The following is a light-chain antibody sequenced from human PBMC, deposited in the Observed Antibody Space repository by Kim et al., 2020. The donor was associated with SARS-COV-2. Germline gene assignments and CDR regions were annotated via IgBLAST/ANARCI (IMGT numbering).Light chain of an antibody. CDR1: ENIGTW. CDR2: MAS. J-gene: IGKJ2*01. V-gene: IGKV1-5*03. CDR3: QHYSRFPYT. Sequence: SASVGDRGTSTCRASENIGTWLAWYQQKPGRAPMLLIYMASTLESGVPSRFSGTGYGTEFSLAISSLQPDDFATYYCQHYSRFPYTFGQGPKLEI.